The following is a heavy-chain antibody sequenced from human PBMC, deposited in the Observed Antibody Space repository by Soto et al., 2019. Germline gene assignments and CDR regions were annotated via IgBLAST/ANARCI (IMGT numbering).Heavy chain of an antibody. CDR1: GASFSLYY. V-gene: IGHV4-34*01. J-gene: IGHJ4*02. Sequence: QVQVQQWGAGLLKPSETLSLTCAVYGASFSLYYWSWIRQSPGKGLEWIGEINHSGMTNHNPSLKSRVTISVDPSKNEFSLKVRSVTAADTAVYYCARKGHYFDYWGQGTLVTVSS. CDR2: INHSGMT. CDR3: ARKGHYFDY.